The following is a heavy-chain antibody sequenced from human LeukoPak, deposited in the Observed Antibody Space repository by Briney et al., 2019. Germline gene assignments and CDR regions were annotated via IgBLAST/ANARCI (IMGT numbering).Heavy chain of an antibody. CDR1: VGTFSSYA. CDR3: ARVGIHYNWNFMGV. J-gene: IGHJ6*03. Sequence: SVKDSCKACVGTFSSYAISGVRQAPGQGLAWMGGIIPIFGTANYAQKFQGRVTITTDESTSTAYMELSSLRSEDTAVYYCARVGIHYNWNFMGVWGKGTTVTVSS. D-gene: IGHD1-20*01. V-gene: IGHV1-69*05. CDR2: IIPIFGTA.